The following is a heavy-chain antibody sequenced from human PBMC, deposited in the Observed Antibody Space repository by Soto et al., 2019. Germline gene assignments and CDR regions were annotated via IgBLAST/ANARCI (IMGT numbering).Heavy chain of an antibody. CDR3: ARGSLTGDDFDYCDY. CDR1: GGSFSGYY. CDR2: ITHSGRT. J-gene: IGHJ4*02. V-gene: IGHV4-34*01. D-gene: IGHD7-27*01. Sequence: SETLSLTCAVYGGSFSGYYWSWIRPPPGKGLEWIGEITHSGRTNYNPSLKSRVTISVDTSKKQFSRKLSSVTAADTAGYYCARGSLTGDDFDYCDYWGQGTRVTGSS.